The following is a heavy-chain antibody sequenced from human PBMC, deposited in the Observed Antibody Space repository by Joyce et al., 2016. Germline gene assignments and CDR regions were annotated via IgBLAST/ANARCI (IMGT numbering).Heavy chain of an antibody. V-gene: IGHV3-15*07. CDR2: IKSNSDGGTT. Sequence: EVQLVESGGGLVKPGGSLRLSCGASGFTFNSAWMNWVRQAPGKGLELVGRIKSNSDGGTTAYAAPVKGRFIISRDDSNNTVHLQLNSLKTEDTAVYYCVKGEAWGQGTLVIVSS. CDR3: VKGEA. J-gene: IGHJ5*02. CDR1: GFTFNSAW. D-gene: IGHD1-26*01.